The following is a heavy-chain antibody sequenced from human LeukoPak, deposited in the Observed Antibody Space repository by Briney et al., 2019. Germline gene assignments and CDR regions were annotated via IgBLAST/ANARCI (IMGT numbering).Heavy chain of an antibody. CDR1: GFTFTTYW. CDR3: ARDAVDTANAV. Sequence: GVSLRLSRAASGFTFTTYWMHWVRQAPGKGLVWVSHINSDGSITSYADSVKGRFTISRDNAKNTLYLQMNSLRAEDTAVYYCARDAVDTANAVWGQGTTVTVSS. J-gene: IGHJ6*02. CDR2: INSDGSIT. V-gene: IGHV3-74*01. D-gene: IGHD5-18*01.